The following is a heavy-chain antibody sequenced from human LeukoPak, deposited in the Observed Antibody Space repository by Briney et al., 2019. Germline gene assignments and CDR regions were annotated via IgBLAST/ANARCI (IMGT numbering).Heavy chain of an antibody. CDR1: GFTFSSYG. J-gene: IGHJ4*02. CDR2: ISYDGSNK. D-gene: IGHD6-13*01. Sequence: GGSLRLSCAASGFTFSSYGMHWVRQAPGKGLEGVAVISYDGSNKYYADSVKGRFPISRDNSKNTLYLQMNSLRAEDTAVYYCGRASSSWSNYFDYWGQGTLVTVSS. V-gene: IGHV3-30*03. CDR3: GRASSSWSNYFDY.